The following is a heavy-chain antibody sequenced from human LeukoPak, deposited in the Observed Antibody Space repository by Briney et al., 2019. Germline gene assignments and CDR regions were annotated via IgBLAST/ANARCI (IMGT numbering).Heavy chain of an antibody. Sequence: SGGSLRLSCAASVFTFSTYAMSWVRQAPGKGLEWVSLISGSGGSTYNADSVKGRFTISRDNSKNTLYLQMKSLRADDTAVYYCAKAPAYCSGGTCYDYWGQGSLVTVSS. J-gene: IGHJ4*02. CDR1: VFTFSTYA. CDR3: AKAPAYCSGGTCYDY. CDR2: ISGSGGST. D-gene: IGHD2-15*01. V-gene: IGHV3-23*01.